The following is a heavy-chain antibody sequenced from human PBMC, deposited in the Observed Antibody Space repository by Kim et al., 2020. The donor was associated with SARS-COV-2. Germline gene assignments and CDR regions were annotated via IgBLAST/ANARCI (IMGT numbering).Heavy chain of an antibody. J-gene: IGHJ4*02. Sequence: ADSVKGRFTISRDNAKNTVYLQMSRLGAEDTAVYYCARALAVAGTGGYYWGQGTLVTVSS. D-gene: IGHD6-19*01. CDR3: ARALAVAGTGGYY. V-gene: IGHV3-74*01.